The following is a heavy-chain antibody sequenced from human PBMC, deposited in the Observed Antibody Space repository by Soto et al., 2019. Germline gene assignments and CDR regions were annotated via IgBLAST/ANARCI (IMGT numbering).Heavy chain of an antibody. V-gene: IGHV5-51*01. CDR1: GYSFTNYW. CDR3: ARHGSYSGWFY. Sequence: GESLKISCKGSGYSFTNYWIGWVRQMPGKGLEWMGIISPGDSDTRYSPSFQGQVTISADKSISTAYLQWSSLRASDTAMYYCARHGSYSGWFYWGQGTMVTVPS. CDR2: ISPGDSDT. J-gene: IGHJ4*02. D-gene: IGHD6-19*01.